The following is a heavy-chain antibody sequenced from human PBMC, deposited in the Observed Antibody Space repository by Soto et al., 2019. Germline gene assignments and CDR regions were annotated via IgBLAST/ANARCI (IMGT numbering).Heavy chain of an antibody. CDR2: INTSGSRI. J-gene: IGHJ4*02. D-gene: IGHD1-26*01. CDR1: GFTFSTYN. V-gene: IGHV3-48*02. Sequence: EVLLVESGGGLVQPGGSLRLSCTASGFTFSTYNMNWARQAPGKGLEWLSFINTSGSRIYYADSVRGRFTISRDNAKNSLYLEMNSLRDEDTAVYYCIREGDGSDSNYWGQGTLVTVSS. CDR3: IREGDGSDSNY.